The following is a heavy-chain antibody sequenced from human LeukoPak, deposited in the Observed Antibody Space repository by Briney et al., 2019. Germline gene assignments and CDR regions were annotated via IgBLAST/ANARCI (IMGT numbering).Heavy chain of an antibody. CDR3: ARALRFLEWLQNPPYFDY. J-gene: IGHJ4*02. Sequence: GGSLRLSCAASGFTFSSYGMHWVRQAPGKGLEWVAVISYDGSNKYYADSVKGRFTISRDNSKNTLYLQMNSLRAEDTAVYYCARALRFLEWLQNPPYFDYWGQGTLVTVSS. D-gene: IGHD3-3*01. CDR2: ISYDGSNK. CDR1: GFTFSSYG. V-gene: IGHV3-30*03.